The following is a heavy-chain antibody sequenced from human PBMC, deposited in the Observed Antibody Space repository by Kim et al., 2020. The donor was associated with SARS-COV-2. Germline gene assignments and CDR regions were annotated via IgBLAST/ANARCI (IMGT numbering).Heavy chain of an antibody. CDR3: ARDASRHSSGYDFDY. D-gene: IGHD3-22*01. Sequence: SETLSLTCTVSGGSISSYYWSWIRQPPGKGLEWIGYIYYSGSTNYNPSLKSRVTISVDTSKNQFSLKLSSVTAADTAVYYCARDASRHSSGYDFDYWGQGTLVTVSS. CDR1: GGSISSYY. CDR2: IYYSGST. V-gene: IGHV4-59*13. J-gene: IGHJ4*02.